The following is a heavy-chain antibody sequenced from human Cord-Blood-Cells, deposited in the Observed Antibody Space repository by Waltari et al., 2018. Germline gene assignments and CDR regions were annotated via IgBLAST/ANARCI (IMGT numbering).Heavy chain of an antibody. Sequence: QVQLQQWGAGLLKHSETLSLTCAVYGGSFSGYYWSWIRQSPGKGLEWIGEINHSGSTNYNPSLKSRVTISVDTSKNQFSLKLSSVTAADTTVYYCARVLDYYDSSGYYYFAFDIWGQGTMVTVSS. CDR2: INHSGST. CDR3: ARVLDYYDSSGYYYFAFDI. D-gene: IGHD3-22*01. V-gene: IGHV4-34*01. CDR1: GGSFSGYY. J-gene: IGHJ3*02.